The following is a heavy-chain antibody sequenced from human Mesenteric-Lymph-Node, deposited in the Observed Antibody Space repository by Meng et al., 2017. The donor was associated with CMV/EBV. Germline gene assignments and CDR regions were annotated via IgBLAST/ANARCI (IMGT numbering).Heavy chain of an antibody. CDR1: GYTFSANY. J-gene: IGHJ4*02. CDR3: ARESSAAIVDY. D-gene: IGHD2-2*01. V-gene: IGHV1-2*02. Sequence: ASVKVSCKASGYTFSANYIHWVRQAPGQGLEWMGWINPKSGGTNSARKFQGRVTMTRDTSISTAYMELSRLRSDDTAVYYCARESSAAIVDYWGQGTLVTVSS. CDR2: INPKSGGT.